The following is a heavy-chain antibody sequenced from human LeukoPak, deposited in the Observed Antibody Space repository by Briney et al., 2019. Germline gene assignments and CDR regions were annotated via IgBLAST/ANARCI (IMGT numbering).Heavy chain of an antibody. CDR2: LNPNSGGT. CDR3: TRVSSGWYFDY. J-gene: IGHJ4*02. V-gene: IGHV1-2*02. D-gene: IGHD6-19*01. CDR1: GYTFTGYN. Sequence: ASVKVSCKASGYTFTGYNMHWVRQAPGQGLEWMGWLNPNSGGTNYAQKFQGRVTMTRDTSISTAYMELSRLRSDDTAVYYCTRVSSGWYFDYWGQGTLVTVSS.